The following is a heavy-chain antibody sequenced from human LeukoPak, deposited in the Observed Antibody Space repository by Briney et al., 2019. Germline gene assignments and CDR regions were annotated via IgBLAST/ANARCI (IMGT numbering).Heavy chain of an antibody. CDR2: IDDDGSTTT. Sequence: GGSLRLSCAASGFTFSDYWMHWVRQAPGKGLMWVSHIDDDGSTTTSYADSVKGRFTISRDNAKNTVYLEMNSLRAEDTAVYYCAKDLGWGLDYWGQGTLVTVSS. J-gene: IGHJ4*02. CDR1: GFTFSDYW. D-gene: IGHD3-3*01. V-gene: IGHV3-74*01. CDR3: AKDLGWGLDY.